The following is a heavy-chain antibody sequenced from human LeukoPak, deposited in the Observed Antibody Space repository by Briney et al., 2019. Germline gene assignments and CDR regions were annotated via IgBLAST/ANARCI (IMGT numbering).Heavy chain of an antibody. CDR2: IYHSGNT. V-gene: IGHV4-59*08. Sequence: PSETLSLTCTISGGSISSYYGSWIRQPPGKGLEWIGYIYHSGNTNYNPSLKSRVTISVDTSKNQFSLKLSSVTAADTAVYYCVRLGYDSSGYYPDYWGQGALVTVSS. CDR3: VRLGYDSSGYYPDY. J-gene: IGHJ4*02. CDR1: GGSISSYY. D-gene: IGHD3-22*01.